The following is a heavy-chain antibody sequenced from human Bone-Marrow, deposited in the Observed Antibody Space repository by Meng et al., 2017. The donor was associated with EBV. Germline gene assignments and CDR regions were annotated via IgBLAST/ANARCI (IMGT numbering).Heavy chain of an antibody. V-gene: IGHV4-30-2*01. Sequence: QLQLQESGLGLVKPSQTLSLTCAVSGGSISSGGYSWSWIRQPPGKGLEWIGYIYHSGSTYYNPSLKSRVTISVDRSKNQFSLKLSSVTAADTAVYYCASSDCSSTSCYPRYWGQGTLVTVSS. CDR3: ASSDCSSTSCYPRY. D-gene: IGHD2-2*01. CDR1: GGSISSGGYS. CDR2: IYHSGST. J-gene: IGHJ4*02.